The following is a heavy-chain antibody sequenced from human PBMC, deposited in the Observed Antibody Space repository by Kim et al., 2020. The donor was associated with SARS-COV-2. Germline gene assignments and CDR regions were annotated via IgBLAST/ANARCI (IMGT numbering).Heavy chain of an antibody. Sequence: HPSLKSRVTISVDTSKNQFSLKLSSVTAADTAVYYCAREGIAAASAFDPWGQGTLVTVSS. CDR3: AREGIAAASAFDP. J-gene: IGHJ5*02. V-gene: IGHV4-34*01. D-gene: IGHD6-13*01.